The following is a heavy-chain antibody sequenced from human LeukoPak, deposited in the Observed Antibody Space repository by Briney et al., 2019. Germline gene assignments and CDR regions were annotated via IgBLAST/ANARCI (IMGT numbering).Heavy chain of an antibody. CDR2: INAGNGNT. J-gene: IGHJ4*02. Sequence: ASVKVSCKASSYTFTRYGISWVRQAPGQRLEWMGWINAGNGNTKYSQEFQGRVTITRDTSASTAYMELSSLRSEDMAVYYCARDLYGGLFDYWGQGTLVTVSS. D-gene: IGHD3-16*01. V-gene: IGHV1-3*03. CDR1: SYTFTRYG. CDR3: ARDLYGGLFDY.